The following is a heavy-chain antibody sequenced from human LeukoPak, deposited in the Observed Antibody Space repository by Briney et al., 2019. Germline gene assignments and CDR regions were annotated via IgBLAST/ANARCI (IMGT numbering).Heavy chain of an antibody. Sequence: SETLSLTCTVSGGSISSGDYYWSWIRQPPGRGLEWIGYIYYSGSTYYNPSLKSRVTISVDTSKNQFSLKLSSVTAADTAVYFCARDLPYFYDSSGYSSPRASNIWGQGTMVTVSS. J-gene: IGHJ3*02. D-gene: IGHD3-22*01. V-gene: IGHV4-30-4*01. CDR1: GGSISSGDYY. CDR2: IYYSGST. CDR3: ARDLPYFYDSSGYSSPRASNI.